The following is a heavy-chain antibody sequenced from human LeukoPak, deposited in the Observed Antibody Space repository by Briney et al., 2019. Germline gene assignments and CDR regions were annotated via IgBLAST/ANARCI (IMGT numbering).Heavy chain of an antibody. CDR1: GGSISSYY. D-gene: IGHD2-2*01. V-gene: IGHV4-59*01. CDR3: ARDSRLNHFDY. CDR2: IYYSGST. J-gene: IGHJ4*02. Sequence: SETLSLTCTVSGGSISSYYWSCIRQPPGKGLEWIGYIYYSGSTNYNPSLKSRVTISVDTSKNQFSLKLSSVTAEDTAVYYCARDSRLNHFDYWGQGTLVTVSS.